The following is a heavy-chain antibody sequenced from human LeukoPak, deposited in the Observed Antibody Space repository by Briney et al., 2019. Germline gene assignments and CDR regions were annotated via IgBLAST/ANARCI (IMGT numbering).Heavy chain of an antibody. V-gene: IGHV3-30*18. J-gene: IGHJ4*02. CDR1: GFTFSSYG. Sequence: GGSLRLSCAASGFTFSSYGMHWVRQAPGKGLEWVAVISYDGSNKYYADSVKGRFTISRDNSKNTLYLQMNSLIAEDTAVYYCAKDRDYDSSGYFDYWGQGTLVTVSS. CDR3: AKDRDYDSSGYFDY. D-gene: IGHD3-22*01. CDR2: ISYDGSNK.